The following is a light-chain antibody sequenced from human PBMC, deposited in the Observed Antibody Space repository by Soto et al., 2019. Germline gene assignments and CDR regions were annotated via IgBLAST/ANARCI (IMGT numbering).Light chain of an antibody. CDR3: SSYTTSTSFIL. CDR2: EVS. J-gene: IGLJ2*01. V-gene: IGLV2-14*01. CDR1: SSDIGNYDF. Sequence: QSVLTQPASVSGSPGQSITISCTGTSSDIGNYDFVSWYQQVPGTAPKAMIYEVSSRPSGVSNRFSGSKSGNTASQTISGLQAEDEAYYYCSSYTTSTSFILFGGGTKVTVL.